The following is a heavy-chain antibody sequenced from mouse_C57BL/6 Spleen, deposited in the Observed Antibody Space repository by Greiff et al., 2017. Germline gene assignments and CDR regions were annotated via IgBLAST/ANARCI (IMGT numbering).Heavy chain of an antibody. J-gene: IGHJ2*01. D-gene: IGHD2-12*01. CDR1: GYTFTDYE. CDR2: IDPETGGT. CDR3: TRGVTTLSYFDY. V-gene: IGHV1-15*01. Sequence: QVQLQQSGAELVRPGASVTLSCKASGYTFTDYEMHWVKQTPVHGLEWIGAIDPETGGTAYNQKFKGKAILTADKSSSTAYMELRSLTSEDSAVYYCTRGVTTLSYFDYWGQGTTLTVAS.